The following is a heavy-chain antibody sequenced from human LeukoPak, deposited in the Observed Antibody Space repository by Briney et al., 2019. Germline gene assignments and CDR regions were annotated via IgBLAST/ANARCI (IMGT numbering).Heavy chain of an antibody. CDR2: IYYSGST. D-gene: IGHD6-19*01. Sequence: SETLSLTCSVSGGSISSYYWSWIRQPPGKGLEWIGYIYYSGSTNYNPSLKSRVTMSVNTSKNQFSLKLTSVTAADTAVYCCARLRPVAGYDAFDIWGHGTMVTVSS. CDR3: ARLRPVAGYDAFDI. J-gene: IGHJ3*02. CDR1: GGSISSYY. V-gene: IGHV4-59*08.